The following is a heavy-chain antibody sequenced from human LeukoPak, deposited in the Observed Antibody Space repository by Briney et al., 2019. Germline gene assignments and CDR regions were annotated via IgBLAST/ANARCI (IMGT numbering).Heavy chain of an antibody. D-gene: IGHD3-3*01. V-gene: IGHV1-2*02. J-gene: IGHJ3*02. CDR2: ISPDSVEK. Sequence: ASVKVSCKASGYTFSYYYMHWVRQAPAQGLEWMAWISPDSVEKKYAQKFQGRVTMTRDTSISTAYMELSRLTSDDTAVYYCARKRGVGVDTNAFDIWGQGTMVTVSS. CDR1: GYTFSYYY. CDR3: ARKRGVGVDTNAFDI.